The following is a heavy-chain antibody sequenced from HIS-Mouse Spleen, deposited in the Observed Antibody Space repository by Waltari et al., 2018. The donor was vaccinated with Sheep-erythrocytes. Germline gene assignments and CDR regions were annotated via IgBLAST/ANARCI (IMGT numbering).Heavy chain of an antibody. CDR1: GFTFSSYS. CDR2: ISSSSSYI. J-gene: IGHJ4*02. CDR3: ARVASGATFDY. V-gene: IGHV3-21*01. D-gene: IGHD1-26*01. Sequence: EVQLVESGGGLVKPGGSLRLSCAASGFTFSSYSMNWVGQVPGKGLEWVSSISSSSSYIYYADSVKGRFTIARDNAKNSLYLQMNSLRAEDTAVYYCARVASGATFDYWGQGTLVTVSS.